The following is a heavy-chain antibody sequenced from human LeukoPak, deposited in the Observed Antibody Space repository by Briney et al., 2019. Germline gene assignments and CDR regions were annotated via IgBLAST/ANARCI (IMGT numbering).Heavy chain of an antibody. J-gene: IGHJ4*02. Sequence: PGGSLRLSCAASGFTVSSYAMHWVRQPIGKSLEWVSALGIAGDTFYPGSVKGRFTISRENAKNSLYLQMNSLRAEDTAMYYCARQKQSHGNFDYWGQGTLVTVSS. CDR3: ARQKQSHGNFDY. CDR2: LGIAGDT. CDR1: GFTVSSYA. V-gene: IGHV3-13*01. D-gene: IGHD1-26*01.